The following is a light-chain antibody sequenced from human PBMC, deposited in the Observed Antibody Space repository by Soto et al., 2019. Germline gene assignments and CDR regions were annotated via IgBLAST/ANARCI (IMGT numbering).Light chain of an antibody. V-gene: IGKV3-20*01. CDR2: GES. CDR1: QSVSSSY. CDR3: QNYDSLPIT. J-gene: IGKJ5*01. Sequence: EILLKRSPGTLPFSPGERATLAXXXSQSVSSSYLAWYKQKTGQPPRIXIYGESSRATGIPDRLSGSGSGTDLNLTISRLEPEDFAVFYCQNYDSLPITCGQGTRLEIK.